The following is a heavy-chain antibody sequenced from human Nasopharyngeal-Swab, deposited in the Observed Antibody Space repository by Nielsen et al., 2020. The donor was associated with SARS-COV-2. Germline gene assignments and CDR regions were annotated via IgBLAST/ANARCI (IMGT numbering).Heavy chain of an antibody. CDR2: INTNTGNP. Sequence: VRQMPGKGLEWMGWINTNTGNPTYAQGFTGRFVFSLDTSVSTAYPQISSLKAEDTAVYYCAVHVAGDRPPFDPWGQGTLVTVSS. CDR3: AVHVAGDRPPFDP. D-gene: IGHD6-19*01. J-gene: IGHJ5*02. V-gene: IGHV7-4-1*02.